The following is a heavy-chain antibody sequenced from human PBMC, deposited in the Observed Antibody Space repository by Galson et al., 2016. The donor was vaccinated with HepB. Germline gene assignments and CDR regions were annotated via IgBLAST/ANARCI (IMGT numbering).Heavy chain of an antibody. J-gene: IGHJ2*01. CDR2: IGVTGDT. D-gene: IGHD2-2*01. CDR1: GFTFSGYD. V-gene: IGHV3-13*01. Sequence: SLRLSCAASGFTFSGYDMHWVRQATGKGLEWVSAIGVTGDTYYADSVKGRFTISRENGRNSLYLPMNSLRAEDTAVYYCAMEHCNSANCYGGCFFDLWGRGTLVTVSS. CDR3: AMEHCNSANCYGGCFFDL.